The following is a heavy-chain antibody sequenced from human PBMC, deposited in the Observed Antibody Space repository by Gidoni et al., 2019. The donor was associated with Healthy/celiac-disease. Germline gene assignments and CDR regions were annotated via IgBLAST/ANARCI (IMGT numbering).Heavy chain of an antibody. V-gene: IGHV1-69*01. J-gene: IGHJ3*02. CDR1: GGTCRSYA. CDR2: IIPIFGTA. D-gene: IGHD2-21*02. CDR3: ARLVAHIVVVTRDFDAFDI. Sequence: QVQLVQSGAEVEKPGSSVKISGKASGGTCRSYAIRWVRQATVQGLEWMGGIIPIFGTANYAQKFQCRVTITADESTSTAYMELSSLSSEDTAVYNCARLVAHIVVVTRDFDAFDIWGQGTMVTVSS.